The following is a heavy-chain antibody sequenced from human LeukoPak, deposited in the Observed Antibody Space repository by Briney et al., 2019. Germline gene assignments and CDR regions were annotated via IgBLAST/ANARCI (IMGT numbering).Heavy chain of an antibody. CDR3: ASVIDIVVVPAAINPDDAFDI. Sequence: SETLSLTCTVSGGSISSSSYYWGWIRQPPGKGLEWIGSIYYSGSTYYNPSLKSRVTISVDTSKNQFSLKLSSVTAADTAVYYCASVIDIVVVPAAINPDDAFDIWGQGTMVTVSS. D-gene: IGHD2-2*01. CDR2: IYYSGST. V-gene: IGHV4-39*01. CDR1: GGSISSSSYY. J-gene: IGHJ3*02.